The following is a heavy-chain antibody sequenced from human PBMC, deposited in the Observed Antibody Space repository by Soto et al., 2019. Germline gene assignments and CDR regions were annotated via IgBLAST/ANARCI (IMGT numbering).Heavy chain of an antibody. CDR2: VYYSGAT. D-gene: IGHD5-18*01. CDR3: ARCYSYALVGDAMAF. J-gene: IGHJ6*02. V-gene: IGHV4-39*01. Sequence: PETLSLTCTVSGGSISSSTDYWGWIRQPPGKGLEWIGSVYYSGATYYNPSLKSRLTISVDTSKNQFSLMLSSVTAADTAVYYCARCYSYALVGDAMAFWGQGTTVIVSS. CDR1: GGSISSSTDY.